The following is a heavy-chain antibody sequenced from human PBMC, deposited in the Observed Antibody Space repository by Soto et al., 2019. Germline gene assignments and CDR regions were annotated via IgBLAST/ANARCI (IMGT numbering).Heavy chain of an antibody. CDR3: ARVRWTVAGPAHFDY. CDR1: GGSISSYY. D-gene: IGHD6-19*01. J-gene: IGHJ4*02. Sequence: QVQLQESGPGLVKPSETLSLTCTVSGGSISSYYWSWIRQPPGKGLEWIGYIYYSGSTNYNPSLTSRVTISVDTSKNQFPLKRRSVTAADTAVYYCARVRWTVAGPAHFDYWGQGPRFTVSS. CDR2: IYYSGST. V-gene: IGHV4-59*01.